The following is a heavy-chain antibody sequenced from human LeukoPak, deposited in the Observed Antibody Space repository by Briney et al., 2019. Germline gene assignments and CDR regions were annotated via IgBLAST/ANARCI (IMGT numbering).Heavy chain of an antibody. J-gene: IGHJ4*02. V-gene: IGHV4-31*03. CDR3: ARVSVATAWAVFDY. D-gene: IGHD5-12*01. CDR1: GGSISSGGYY. CDR2: IYYSGST. Sequence: PSQTLSLTCTVSGGSISSGGYYWSWIRQHPGKGLEWIGYIYYSGSTYYNPSLKSRVTISVDTSKNQFSLKLSSVTAADTAVYYCARVSVATAWAVFDYWGQGTLVTVSS.